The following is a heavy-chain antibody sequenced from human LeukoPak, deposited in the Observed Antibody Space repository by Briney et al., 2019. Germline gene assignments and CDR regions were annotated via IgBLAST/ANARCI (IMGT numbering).Heavy chain of an antibody. V-gene: IGHV3-66*02. Sequence: GGSLRLSCAASGFTVSSNYMSWVRQAPGKGLEWVSDVYGDHNGGSTHYADSVKGRFIISRDNSKNTLYLQMTSLRADDSAVYYCVREGGSGYCSTVSCALDVWGKGTTVTVSS. CDR3: VREGGSGYCSTVSCALDV. CDR1: GFTVSSNY. J-gene: IGHJ6*04. CDR2: VYGDHNGGST. D-gene: IGHD2-2*01.